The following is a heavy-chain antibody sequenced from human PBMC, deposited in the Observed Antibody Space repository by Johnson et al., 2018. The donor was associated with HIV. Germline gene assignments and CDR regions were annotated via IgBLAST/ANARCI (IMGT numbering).Heavy chain of an antibody. Sequence: VQLVESGGGLVQPGGSLRLSCAASGFAFRTYWMVWVRQVPGKRPVWVARIYNDGSRTTYADSVRGRFTISRDNAKNSLYLQMNSLRAEDTAVYYCARVGRWSTVVTPYYAFDIWGQGTMVTVSS. V-gene: IGHV3-74*03. D-gene: IGHD4-23*01. CDR3: ARVGRWSTVVTPYYAFDI. CDR2: IYNDGSRT. CDR1: GFAFRTYW. J-gene: IGHJ3*02.